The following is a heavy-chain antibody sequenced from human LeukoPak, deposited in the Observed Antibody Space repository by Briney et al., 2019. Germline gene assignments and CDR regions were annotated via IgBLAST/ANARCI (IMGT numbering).Heavy chain of an antibody. CDR2: ISGSGGST. CDR1: GFTFSSYA. J-gene: IGHJ6*03. V-gene: IGHV3-23*01. D-gene: IGHD1-14*01. CDR3: AKVPEGYYYYYYMDV. Sequence: GGSLRLSCAASGFTFSSYAMSWVRQAPGKGLEWVSAISGSGGSTYYADSVKGRFTISRDNSKNTLYLQMNTLRAEDTAVYYCAKVPEGYYYYYYMDVWGKGTTVTISS.